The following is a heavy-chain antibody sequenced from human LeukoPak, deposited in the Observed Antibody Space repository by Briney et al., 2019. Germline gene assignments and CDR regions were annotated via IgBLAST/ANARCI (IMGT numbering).Heavy chain of an antibody. J-gene: IGHJ6*03. V-gene: IGHV3-48*01. D-gene: IGHD4-17*01. CDR2: ISASSANI. Sequence: GGSLRLSCTASGFTFTSCAMNWVRQTSGKGLEWVSYISASSANIHYADSVKGRFTVSRDNAKNSLYLQMNSLTAEDTATYYCVRDRSYGSQYYYYIDVWGRGTTVTVSS. CDR3: VRDRSYGSQYYYYIDV. CDR1: GFTFTSCA.